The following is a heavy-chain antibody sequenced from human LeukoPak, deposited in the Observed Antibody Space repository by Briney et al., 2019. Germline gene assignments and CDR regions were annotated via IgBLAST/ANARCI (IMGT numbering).Heavy chain of an antibody. Sequence: QSGGSLRLSCAASGFTFSSYAMSWVRQAPGKGLEWVSAISGSGGSTYYADSVKGRFTISRDNAKNSLYLQMNSLRAEDTALYHCASGGYYDSSGLLTPHGDWGQGTLVTVSS. J-gene: IGHJ4*02. D-gene: IGHD3-22*01. CDR1: GFTFSSYA. CDR2: ISGSGGST. V-gene: IGHV3-23*01. CDR3: ASGGYYDSSGLLTPHGD.